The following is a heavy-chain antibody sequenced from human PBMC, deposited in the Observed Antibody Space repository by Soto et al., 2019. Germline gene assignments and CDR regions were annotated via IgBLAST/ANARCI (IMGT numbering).Heavy chain of an antibody. CDR3: ARDRWTTVTPARGYYYYGMDV. CDR2: ISAYNGNT. V-gene: IGHV1-18*01. CDR1: GYTFTSYG. Sequence: ASVKVSCKASGYTFTSYGISWVRQAPGQGLEWMGWISAYNGNTNYAQKLQGRVTMTTDTSTSTAYMELRSLRSDDTAVYYCARDRWTTVTPARGYYYYGMDVWGQGTTVTVSS. J-gene: IGHJ6*02. D-gene: IGHD4-4*01.